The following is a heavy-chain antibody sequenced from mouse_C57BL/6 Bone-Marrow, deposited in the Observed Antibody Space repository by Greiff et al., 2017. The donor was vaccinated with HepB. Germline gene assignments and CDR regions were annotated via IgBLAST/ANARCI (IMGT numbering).Heavy chain of an antibody. Sequence: EVMLVESGGGLVKPGGSLKLSCAASGFTFSSYAMSWVRQTPEKRLEWVATISDGGSYTYYPDNVKGRFTISRDNAKNTLYLQMSHLKSEDTAMYYCARDRRYSYGSRGRFAYWGQGTLVTVSA. CDR3: ARDRRYSYGSRGRFAY. D-gene: IGHD1-1*01. V-gene: IGHV5-4*01. CDR1: GFTFSSYA. CDR2: ISDGGSYT. J-gene: IGHJ3*01.